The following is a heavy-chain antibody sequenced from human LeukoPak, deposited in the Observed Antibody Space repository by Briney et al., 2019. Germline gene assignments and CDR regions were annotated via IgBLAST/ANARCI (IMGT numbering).Heavy chain of an antibody. V-gene: IGHV3-21*01. Sequence: GGSLRLSCAASGFTFSSYSMNWVRQAPGKGLEWVSSISSSSSYIYYADSVKGRFTISRDNAKNSLYLQMNSLRAEDTAVYYCARDRYCSGGSCYAPIDYGAREPWSPSPQ. CDR1: GFTFSSYS. J-gene: IGHJ4*02. CDR3: ARDRYCSGGSCYAPIDY. CDR2: ISSSSSYI. D-gene: IGHD2-15*01.